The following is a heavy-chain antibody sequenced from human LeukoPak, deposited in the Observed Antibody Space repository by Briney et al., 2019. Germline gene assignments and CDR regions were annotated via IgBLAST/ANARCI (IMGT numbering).Heavy chain of an antibody. J-gene: IGHJ4*02. CDR2: IRQDGSEE. CDR3: ARGRVSQGGPTKKYFDY. Sequence: GVSLRLSCAASGFTFSTYWMSWVRQAPGKGLEWVANIRQDGSEEYYVDSVKGRFTISRDNAKNSVYLQMKSLRAEDTAVYYCARGRVSQGGPTKKYFDYWGQGTLVTVSS. D-gene: IGHD6-13*01. V-gene: IGHV3-7*02. CDR1: GFTFSTYW.